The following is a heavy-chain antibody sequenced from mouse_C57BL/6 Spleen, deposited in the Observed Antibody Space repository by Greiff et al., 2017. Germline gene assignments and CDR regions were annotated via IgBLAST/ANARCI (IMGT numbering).Heavy chain of an antibody. CDR3: AIYYYGSSYAYYYAMDY. D-gene: IGHD1-1*01. J-gene: IGHJ4*01. Sequence: VQLKQSGPELVKPGASVKMSCKASGYTFTSYVMHWVKQKPGQGLEWIGYIYPYNDGTKYNEKFKGKATLTSDKSSSTAYMELSSLTSEDSAVYYCAIYYYGSSYAYYYAMDYWGQGTSVTVSS. V-gene: IGHV1-14*01. CDR2: IYPYNDGT. CDR1: GYTFTSYV.